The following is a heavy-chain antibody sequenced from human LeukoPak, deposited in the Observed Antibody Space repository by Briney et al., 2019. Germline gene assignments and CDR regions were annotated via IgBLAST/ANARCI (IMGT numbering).Heavy chain of an antibody. CDR3: ARVSRFRGSPYLDY. V-gene: IGHV1-18*01. J-gene: IGHJ4*02. D-gene: IGHD3-10*01. CDR1: GYTFTSYG. CDR2: ISAYNGNT. Sequence: ASVRVSCKASGYTFTSYGISWVRQAPGQGLEWMGWISAYNGNTNYAQKLQGRVTMTTDTSTSTAYMELRSLRSDDTAVYYCARVSRFRGSPYLDYWGQGTLVTVSS.